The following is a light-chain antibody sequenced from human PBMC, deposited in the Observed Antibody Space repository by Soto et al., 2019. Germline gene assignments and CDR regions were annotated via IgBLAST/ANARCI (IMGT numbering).Light chain of an antibody. CDR1: QSISTS. Sequence: DIQMTQSPSTLSASVGDRVTITCRASQSISTSLTWYQQKPGKAPKLLIYHASSLESGVPSRFSGSGSGTEFTLTISSLQPEDIATYYCQQSYSTPPTFGQGTKVDIK. CDR3: QQSYSTPPT. J-gene: IGKJ1*01. V-gene: IGKV1-5*01. CDR2: HAS.